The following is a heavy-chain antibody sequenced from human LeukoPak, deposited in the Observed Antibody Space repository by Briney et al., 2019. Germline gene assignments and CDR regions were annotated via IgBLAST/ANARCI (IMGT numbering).Heavy chain of an antibody. V-gene: IGHV4-34*01. Sequence: PSETLSLTCAVYGGSFSGYYWSWIRQPPGKGLEWIGEINHSGSTNYNPSLKSRVTISVDTSKNQFSLKLSSVTAADTAVYYCARDGAAAGILPSDYWGQGTLVTVSS. J-gene: IGHJ4*02. CDR1: GGSFSGYY. D-gene: IGHD6-13*01. CDR3: ARDGAAAGILPSDY. CDR2: INHSGST.